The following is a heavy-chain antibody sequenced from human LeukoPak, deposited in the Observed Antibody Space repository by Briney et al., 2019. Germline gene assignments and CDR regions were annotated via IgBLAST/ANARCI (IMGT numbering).Heavy chain of an antibody. Sequence: SETLSLTCAVYGGYFSGYYWSWIRQPPGKGLEWIGEINHSGSTNYNPSLKSRVTISVDTSKNQFSLKLSSVTAADTAVYYCARRDPLGYFDYWGQGTLVTVSS. V-gene: IGHV4-34*01. CDR1: GGYFSGYY. J-gene: IGHJ4*02. CDR2: INHSGST. CDR3: ARRDPLGYFDY. D-gene: IGHD3-16*01.